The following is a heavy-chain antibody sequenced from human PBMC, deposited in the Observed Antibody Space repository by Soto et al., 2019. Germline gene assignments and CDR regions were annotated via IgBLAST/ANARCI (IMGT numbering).Heavy chain of an antibody. J-gene: IGHJ4*02. V-gene: IGHV6-1*01. D-gene: IGHD3-10*01. CDR2: TFNRSNWNY. Sequence: QVRLQQSGPGLVKPSQTLSLTCAISGDSVSSNIAAWTWIRQSPSRGLEWLGRTFNRSNWNYDYAVSVKSRMTINPDTSRNKFSLQLNSVTPEDTAVYYCVRVRHLGRGHDSWGQGTLVTVSS. CDR3: VRVRHLGRGHDS. CDR1: GDSVSSNIAA.